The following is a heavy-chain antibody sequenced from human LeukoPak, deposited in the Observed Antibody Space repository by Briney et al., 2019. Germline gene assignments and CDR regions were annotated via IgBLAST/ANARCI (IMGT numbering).Heavy chain of an antibody. D-gene: IGHD2-2*01. J-gene: IGHJ5*02. CDR3: ARHVTRGYCSSTSCPNYNWFDP. CDR1: GASISSSNYF. Sequence: SETLSLTCTVSGASISSSNYFWGWIHQPPGKGLEWIGSIYYSGTSYYNPSLKSRVTISVDTSKNQFSLKLSSVTAADTAVYYCARHVTRGYCSSTSCPNYNWFDPWGQGTLVTVSS. CDR2: IYYSGTS. V-gene: IGHV4-39*01.